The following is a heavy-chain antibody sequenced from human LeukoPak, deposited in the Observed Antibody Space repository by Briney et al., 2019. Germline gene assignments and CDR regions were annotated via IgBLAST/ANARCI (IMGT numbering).Heavy chain of an antibody. CDR3: ALGGWLQPFDY. J-gene: IGHJ4*02. CDR2: IFPSGGEI. V-gene: IGHV3-21*01. CDR1: GFTFSTFA. D-gene: IGHD5-24*01. Sequence: GGSLRLSCAASGFTFSTFAMIWVRQPPGKGLEWVSSIFPSGGEIHYADSVRGRFTISRDNAKNSLYLQMNSLRAEDTAVYYCALGGWLQPFDYWGQGTLVTVSS.